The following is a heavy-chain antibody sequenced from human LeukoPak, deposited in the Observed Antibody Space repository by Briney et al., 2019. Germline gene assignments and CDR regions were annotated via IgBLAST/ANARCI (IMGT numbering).Heavy chain of an antibody. CDR2: ISSSSSTI. CDR1: GFTFSSYS. J-gene: IGHJ6*02. V-gene: IGHV3-48*04. CDR3: ARDRGIAALDV. Sequence: PGGSLRLSCAASGFTFSSYSMNWVRQAPGKGLEWVSYISSSSSTIYYADSVKGRFTISRDNAKNSLYLQMNSLRAEDTAVYYCARDRGIAALDVWGQGTTVTVSS. D-gene: IGHD6-13*01.